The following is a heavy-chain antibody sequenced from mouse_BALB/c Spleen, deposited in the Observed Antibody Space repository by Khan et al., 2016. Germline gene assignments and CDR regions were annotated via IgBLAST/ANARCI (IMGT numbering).Heavy chain of an antibody. Sequence: QVQLKQSGPGLVAPSQSLSITCTVSGFSITGFAVNWVRQPPGKGLEWLGVIWGDGSTDYDSALKSRLSICKDDSKSQVFLKMNSLQTDDTARYYCASYYDYDGGFAYWGQGTLVTVSA. CDR3: ASYYDYDGGFAY. V-gene: IGHV2-6-7*01. D-gene: IGHD2-4*01. CDR1: GFSITGFA. CDR2: IWGDGST. J-gene: IGHJ3*01.